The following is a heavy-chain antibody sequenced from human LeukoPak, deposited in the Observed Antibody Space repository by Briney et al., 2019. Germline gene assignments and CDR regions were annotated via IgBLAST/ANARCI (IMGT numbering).Heavy chain of an antibody. Sequence: GGSLRLSCAASGFTFSNYWMHWVRQAPGKGLVWVSRINSDGSSTSYADSVKGRVTISRDNAKNTLYLQMNSLRAEDTAVYYCAGDEGLERYFDHWGQGTLVTVSS. D-gene: IGHD1-1*01. CDR2: INSDGSST. V-gene: IGHV3-74*01. CDR3: AGDEGLERYFDH. J-gene: IGHJ4*02. CDR1: GFTFSNYW.